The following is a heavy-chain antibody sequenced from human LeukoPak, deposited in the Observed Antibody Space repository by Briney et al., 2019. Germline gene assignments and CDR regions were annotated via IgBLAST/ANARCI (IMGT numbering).Heavy chain of an antibody. Sequence: PSETLSLTCTVSGGSISNYYGTWIRQPPGKGLEWIGHISDSGSTNYNPSLKSRVSISEDTSKNQVSLKLGSVTAADTAVYYCATGRGYHYFWGQGTLVTVSS. V-gene: IGHV4-59*01. CDR1: GGSISNYY. CDR3: ATGRGYHYF. CDR2: ISDSGST. D-gene: IGHD5-12*01. J-gene: IGHJ4*02.